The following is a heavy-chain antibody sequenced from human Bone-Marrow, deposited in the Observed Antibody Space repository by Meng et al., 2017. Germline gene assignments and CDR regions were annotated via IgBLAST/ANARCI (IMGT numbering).Heavy chain of an antibody. CDR3: ARLTQQLSFDY. CDR1: GFTFSSYA. Sequence: GGSLRLSCAASGFTFSSYAMHWVRQAPGKGLEWVAVISYDGSNKYYADSVKGRFTISRDNAKNSLYLQMNSLRAEDTAVYYCARLTQQLSFDYWGQGTLVTGSS. V-gene: IGHV3-30*04. CDR2: ISYDGSNK. D-gene: IGHD1-1*01. J-gene: IGHJ4*02.